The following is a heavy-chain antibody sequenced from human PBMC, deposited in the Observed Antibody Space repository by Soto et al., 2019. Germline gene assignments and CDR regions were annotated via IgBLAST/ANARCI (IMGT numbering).Heavy chain of an antibody. V-gene: IGHV5-51*01. CDR1: GYRFTIYC. D-gene: IGHD3-22*01. CDR2: IYPGDSDT. J-gene: IGHJ4*02. Sequence: GESLKISFNGSGYRFTIYCIGWVRQMPGKGLDWMGIIYPGDSDTRYSPPFQGQVTISADKSISTAYLQWSSLKASDNAMYYCARKEHYSDSSGYYYGDFDYWGQGTLVTVSS. CDR3: ARKEHYSDSSGYYYGDFDY.